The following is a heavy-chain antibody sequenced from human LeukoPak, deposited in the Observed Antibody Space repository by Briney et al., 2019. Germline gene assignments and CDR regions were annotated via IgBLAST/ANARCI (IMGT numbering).Heavy chain of an antibody. D-gene: IGHD2-2*01. CDR3: ARDGEVRQGHCSTTSCPVDY. CDR2: LNPNSGDT. Sequence: ASVKVSCKASGYTFTAYSMHRVRQAPGQGLEYMGWLNPNSGDTNSAQRFQGRVTMTRDTSMSTAYMELSGLRFDDTAVYYCARDGEVRQGHCSTTSCPVDYWGQGTLITVSS. V-gene: IGHV1-2*02. J-gene: IGHJ4*02. CDR1: GYTFTAYS.